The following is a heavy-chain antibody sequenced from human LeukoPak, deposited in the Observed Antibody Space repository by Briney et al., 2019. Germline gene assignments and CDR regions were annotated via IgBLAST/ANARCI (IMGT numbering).Heavy chain of an antibody. CDR1: GFTFSSRG. CDR3: ARFTGDDSSGFYDY. J-gene: IGHJ4*02. CDR2: IWNDGSKE. V-gene: IGHV3-33*01. D-gene: IGHD3-22*01. Sequence: GRSLRLSCAASGFTFSSRGMHWVRQAPGKGLEWVAVIWNDGSKEYYADSVKGRFTISKGNSENTLHLQMNSLRAEDTAVYYCARFTGDDSSGFYDYWGQGTLVTVSS.